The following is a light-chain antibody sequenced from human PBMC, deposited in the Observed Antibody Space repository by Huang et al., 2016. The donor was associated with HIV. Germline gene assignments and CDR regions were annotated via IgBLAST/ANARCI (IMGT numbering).Light chain of an antibody. J-gene: IGKJ3*01. V-gene: IGKV3-15*01. CDR2: GAS. CDR1: QSVSTN. Sequence: EIVMTQSPATLSVSPGERATLSCRASQSVSTNLAWYQQMPGQAPRLVIYGASTRATGVPARFSGSGFGTEFTLTISSLQSEDFAVHYCQQYNNWPPLTFGPGTKVDIQ. CDR3: QQYNNWPPLT.